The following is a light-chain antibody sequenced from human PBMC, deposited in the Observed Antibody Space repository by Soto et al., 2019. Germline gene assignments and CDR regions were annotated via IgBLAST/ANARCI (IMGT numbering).Light chain of an antibody. J-gene: IGKJ1*01. V-gene: IGKV3-20*01. CDR2: GAS. CDR3: QQYGSRT. CDR1: QSVSSSY. Sequence: EIVLTQSPGTLSLSPGERATLSCRASQSVSSSYLAWYQQKPGQAPRLLIYGASSRATGSADRFSGSGSGTNFTRTISRLEPDDVAVDYCQQYGSRTVGQGMMVEIK.